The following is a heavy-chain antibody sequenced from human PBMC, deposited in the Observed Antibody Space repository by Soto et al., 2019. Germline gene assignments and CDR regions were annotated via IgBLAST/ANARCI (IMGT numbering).Heavy chain of an antibody. D-gene: IGHD3-10*01. CDR1: GGTFSSYA. J-gene: IGHJ4*02. V-gene: IGHV1-69*01. Sequence: QVQLVQSGAEVKKPGSSVKVSCKASGGTFSSYAISWVRQAPGQGLEWMGGIIPIFGTANYAQKFQGRVTITADESTSTAYMELSSLRSEDTAVYYCARERGYYYGSGSDRLFDYWGQGTLVTVSS. CDR2: IIPIFGTA. CDR3: ARERGYYYGSGSDRLFDY.